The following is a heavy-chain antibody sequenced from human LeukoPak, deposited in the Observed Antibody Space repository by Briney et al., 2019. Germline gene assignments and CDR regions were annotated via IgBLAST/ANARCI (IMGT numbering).Heavy chain of an antibody. CDR3: ARLLRVGYCSTTTCNWFDP. Sequence: SETLSLTCTVSGYSISSGYYWGWIRQPPGKGLEWIGSIYHSGSTYYNPSLKSRVTISVDTSKNQFSLNLSSVTAADTAVYYCARLLRVGYCSTTTCNWFDPWGQGTLVTVSS. D-gene: IGHD2-2*03. J-gene: IGHJ5*02. V-gene: IGHV4-38-2*02. CDR2: IYHSGST. CDR1: GYSISSGYY.